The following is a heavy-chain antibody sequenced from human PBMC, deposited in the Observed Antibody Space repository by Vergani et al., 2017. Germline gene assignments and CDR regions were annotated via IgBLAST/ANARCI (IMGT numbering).Heavy chain of an antibody. D-gene: IGHD6-13*01. Sequence: QVQLQQWGAGLLKPSETLSLTCAVYGGSFSGYYWSWIRQPPGKGLEWIGEINHSGSTNYNPSLKSRVTISVDTSKNQFSLKLSSVTAEDTAVYYCAREPAAFYGMDVWGQGTTVTVSS. V-gene: IGHV4-34*01. CDR1: GGSFSGYY. J-gene: IGHJ6*02. CDR3: AREPAAFYGMDV. CDR2: INHSGST.